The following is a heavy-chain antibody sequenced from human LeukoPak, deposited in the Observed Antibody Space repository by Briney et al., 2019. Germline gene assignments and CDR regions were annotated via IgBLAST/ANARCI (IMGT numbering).Heavy chain of an antibody. CDR1: GYTFTSYG. CDR2: INAGNGNT. D-gene: IGHD2-2*01. CDR3: ARDPYPVWVVVPAAKEYYFDY. J-gene: IGHJ4*02. Sequence: GASVKVSCKASGYTFTSYGTSWVRQAPGQRLEWMGWINAGNGNTKYSQKFQGRVAITRDTSASTAYMELSSLRSEDAAVYYCARDPYPVWVVVPAAKEYYFDYWGQGTLVTVSS. V-gene: IGHV1-3*01.